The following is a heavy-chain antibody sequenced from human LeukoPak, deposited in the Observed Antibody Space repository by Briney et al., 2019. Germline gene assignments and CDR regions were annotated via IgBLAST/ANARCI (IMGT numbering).Heavy chain of an antibody. CDR1: GGSFSGYY. Sequence: SETLSLTCAVYGGSFSGYYWSWIRQPPGKGLEWIGEINHSGSTNYNPSLKSRVTISVDTSKNQFSLKLSSVTAEDTAVYFCARALANENIYYYYGMDVWGQGTTVTVSS. V-gene: IGHV4-34*01. D-gene: IGHD2/OR15-2a*01. J-gene: IGHJ6*02. CDR2: INHSGST. CDR3: ARALANENIYYYYGMDV.